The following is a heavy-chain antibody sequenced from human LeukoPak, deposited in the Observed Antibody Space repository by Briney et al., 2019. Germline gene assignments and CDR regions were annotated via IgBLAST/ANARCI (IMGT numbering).Heavy chain of an antibody. CDR2: LYHSGTT. J-gene: IGHJ5*02. Sequence: SETLSLTCTVSGYSISSGYYWGWIRQPPGKGLEWIGSLYHSGTTYYNPSLKSRATISVDTSKNQFSLKLSSVTAADTAVYYCVRGRYSSGWFKDKNWFDPWGQGIPVTVSS. CDR1: GYSISSGYY. V-gene: IGHV4-38-2*02. D-gene: IGHD6-19*01. CDR3: VRGRYSSGWFKDKNWFDP.